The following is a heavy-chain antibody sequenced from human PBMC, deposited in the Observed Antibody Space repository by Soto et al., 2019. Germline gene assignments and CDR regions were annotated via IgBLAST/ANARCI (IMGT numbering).Heavy chain of an antibody. V-gene: IGHV3-7*03. Sequence: GSLRLSCAASGFTFSSYWMSWVRQAPGKGLEWVANIKQDGSEKYYVDSVKGRFTISRDNAKNSLYLQMNSLRAEDTAVYYCARDEYYYDSSGYHDYWGQGTLVTVSS. J-gene: IGHJ4*02. D-gene: IGHD3-22*01. CDR2: IKQDGSEK. CDR1: GFTFSSYW. CDR3: ARDEYYYDSSGYHDY.